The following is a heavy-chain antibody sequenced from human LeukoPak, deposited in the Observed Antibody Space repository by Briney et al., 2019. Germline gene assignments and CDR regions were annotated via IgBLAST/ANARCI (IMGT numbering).Heavy chain of an antibody. J-gene: IGHJ4*02. CDR3: AREGYTSGWYKTDY. V-gene: IGHV4-59*01. CDR1: GGSIGGYY. D-gene: IGHD6-19*01. CDR2: IYYSGST. Sequence: SETLSLTCTVSGGSIGGYYWSWIRQPPGTGLEGIGYIYYSGSTNYNPSLKSRVTMSVDTSKNQFSLRLSSVTAADTAVYYCAREGYTSGWYKTDYWGQGTLVTVSS.